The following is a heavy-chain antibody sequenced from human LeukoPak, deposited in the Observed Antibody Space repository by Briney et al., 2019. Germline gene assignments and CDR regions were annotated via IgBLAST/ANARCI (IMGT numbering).Heavy chain of an antibody. V-gene: IGHV4-39*01. Sequence: PSETLSLTCTVSGGSISSSNYYWGWIRQPPGKGLEWIGTIYYSGDSYYNPSLKSRVSISVDTSKNRFSLNLNSVTAADTAVYFCARHENIIMVPTAHAFDYWGQGALVTVSS. D-gene: IGHD2/OR15-2a*01. CDR3: ARHENIIMVPTAHAFDY. J-gene: IGHJ4*02. CDR1: GGSISSSNYY. CDR2: IYYSGDS.